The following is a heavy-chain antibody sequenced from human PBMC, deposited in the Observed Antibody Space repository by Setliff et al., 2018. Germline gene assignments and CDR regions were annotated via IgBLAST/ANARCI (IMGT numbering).Heavy chain of an antibody. CDR3: ARAPRYFDPTGSYFDY. Sequence: SETLSLTCAAYGGTFSDYHWTWIRQSPEKGLEWIGEINHRGSTNYNPSLKSRVTISVDTSKNQFSLKLNSVTAADTAVYYCARAPRYFDPTGSYFDYWGQGTLVTSPQ. V-gene: IGHV4-34*01. CDR2: INHRGST. D-gene: IGHD3-9*01. CDR1: GGTFSDYH. J-gene: IGHJ4*02.